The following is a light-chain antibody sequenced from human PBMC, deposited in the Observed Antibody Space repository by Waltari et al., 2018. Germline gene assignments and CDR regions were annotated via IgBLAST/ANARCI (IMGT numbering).Light chain of an antibody. J-gene: IGKJ2*01. CDR3: QQYNSYFHT. Sequence: DIHLTQSPSYLSAYVGDRVTITCRASRGISSYLAWYQQKPGKAPKLLIYKASSLKTGVPSRFSGGGSGTQFTLTISSLQPDDFATYYCQQYNSYFHTFGQGTKLEIK. V-gene: IGKV1-5*03. CDR1: RGISSY. CDR2: KAS.